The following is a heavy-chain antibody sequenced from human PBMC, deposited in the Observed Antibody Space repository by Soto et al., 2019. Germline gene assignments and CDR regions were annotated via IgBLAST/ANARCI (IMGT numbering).Heavy chain of an antibody. CDR1: GGSISTSSSTYY. Sequence: PSETLSLTCSVSGGSISTSSSTYYWGWMRQPPGKGLEWIASFFYSGKSFYNPSLKSRVTMSVDTSKNQFSLNLSSVAAADTAVYYCARGSYYYDSSGYYHYWGQGTLVTVSS. J-gene: IGHJ4*02. CDR2: FFYSGKS. CDR3: ARGSYYYDSSGYYHY. D-gene: IGHD3-22*01. V-gene: IGHV4-39*01.